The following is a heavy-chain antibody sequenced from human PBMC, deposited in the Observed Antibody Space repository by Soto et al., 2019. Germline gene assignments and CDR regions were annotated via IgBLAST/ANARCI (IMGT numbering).Heavy chain of an antibody. CDR3: AKDLLWFGENNLFDY. CDR2: ISGSGGST. D-gene: IGHD3-10*01. J-gene: IGHJ4*02. V-gene: IGHV3-23*01. CDR1: GFTFSSYA. Sequence: GGSLRLSCAASGFTFSSYAMSWVRQAPGKGLEWVSAISGSGGSTYYADSVKGRFTISRDNSKNTLYLQMNSLRAEDTAVYYCAKDLLWFGENNLFDYWGQGALVTVSS.